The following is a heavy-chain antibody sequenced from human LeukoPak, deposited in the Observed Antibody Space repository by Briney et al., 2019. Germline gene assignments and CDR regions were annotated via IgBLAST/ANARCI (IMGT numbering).Heavy chain of an antibody. V-gene: IGHV4-59*06. CDR1: GDSISSYY. CDR2: IYYSGST. Sequence: SETLSLTCTVSGDSISSYYWSWIRQPPGKGLEWIGYIYYSGSTYYNPSLKSRITISIDTSKNQFSLRLSSVTAADMAVYYCARGVWVADYSNYFDYWGQGTLVTVSS. CDR3: ARGVWVADYSNYFDY. J-gene: IGHJ4*02. D-gene: IGHD4-11*01.